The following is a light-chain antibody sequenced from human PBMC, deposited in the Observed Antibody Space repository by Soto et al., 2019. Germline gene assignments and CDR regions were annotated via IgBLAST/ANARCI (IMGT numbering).Light chain of an antibody. Sequence: DIQMTHSPSTLSASVGDRVTITCRASQSISSWLAWYQQKPGKAPKLLIYKAPSLESGVPSRFSGSGSGTEFTLTISSLQPDDFATYYCQQYNSYSYTFGQGTKVDIK. CDR2: KAP. CDR3: QQYNSYSYT. V-gene: IGKV1-5*03. J-gene: IGKJ2*01. CDR1: QSISSW.